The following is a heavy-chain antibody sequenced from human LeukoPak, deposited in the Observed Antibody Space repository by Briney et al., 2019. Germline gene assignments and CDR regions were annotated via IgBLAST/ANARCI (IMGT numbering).Heavy chain of an antibody. CDR3: ASRKLGNDY. Sequence: SETLSLTCTVSGGSVSDYYWSWIRQSPGKGLEWIGYIYYTGTSYNPSLKSRVTISADTSKNQFSLNLSSVTAANTAVYYCASRKLGNDYWGQGTLVTVSS. V-gene: IGHV4-59*02. CDR1: GGSVSDYY. J-gene: IGHJ4*02. CDR2: IYYTGT. D-gene: IGHD7-27*01.